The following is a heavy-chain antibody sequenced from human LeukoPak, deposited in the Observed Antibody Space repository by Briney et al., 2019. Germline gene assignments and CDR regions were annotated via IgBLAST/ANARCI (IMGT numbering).Heavy chain of an antibody. Sequence: GRSLRLSCAASGFTFSSYAMHWVRQAPGKGLEWVAVILSAGGRTFYADSVKGRFTISRDSSKNTLFLQMNSLGAEDTAVYYCAREDSIGSGAPDYWGPGTLVTVSS. V-gene: IGHV3-30-3*01. CDR1: GFTFSSYA. J-gene: IGHJ4*02. CDR2: ILSAGGRT. D-gene: IGHD2-15*01. CDR3: AREDSIGSGAPDY.